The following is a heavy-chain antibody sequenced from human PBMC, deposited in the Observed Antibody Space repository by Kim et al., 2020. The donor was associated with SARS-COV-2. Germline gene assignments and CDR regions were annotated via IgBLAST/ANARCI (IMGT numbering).Heavy chain of an antibody. CDR2: IYYSGST. CDR3: ASLSPFYYYDSSDPFRDYGMDV. CDR1: GGSISSSSYY. D-gene: IGHD3-22*01. V-gene: IGHV4-39*01. Sequence: SETLSLTCTVSGGSISSSSYYWGWIRQPPGKGLEWIGSIYYSGSTYYNPSLKSRVTISVDTSKNQFSLKLSSVTAADTAVYYCASLSPFYYYDSSDPFRDYGMDVWGQGTTVTVSS. J-gene: IGHJ6*02.